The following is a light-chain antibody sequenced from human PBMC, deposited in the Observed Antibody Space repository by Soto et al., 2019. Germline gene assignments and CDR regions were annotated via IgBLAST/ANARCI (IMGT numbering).Light chain of an antibody. Sequence: DIQMALSPSSLSASVGDRVTITCRASQTISTHLNWYQQKPGKAPKLLIYAASTLQSGVPSRFSGSGSGTDFTLTINSLQPEDFATYYCPQSLTIPYTFGQGTKLEIK. CDR2: AAS. CDR3: PQSLTIPYT. CDR1: QTISTH. J-gene: IGKJ2*01. V-gene: IGKV1-39*01.